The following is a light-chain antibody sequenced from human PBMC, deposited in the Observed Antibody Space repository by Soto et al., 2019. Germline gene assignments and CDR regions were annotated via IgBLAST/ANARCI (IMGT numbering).Light chain of an antibody. V-gene: IGLV1-44*01. CDR3: AAGDDRLNGWV. J-gene: IGLJ3*02. CDR2: GNI. CDR1: SSNIESNG. Sequence: QSVLTQAPSASGTPGQRVTISCSGSSSNIESNGINWYRQLPGTAPKLLIYGNIQRPSGVPDRFSGSKSGTSASLAISGLQPEDEADYYCAAGDDRLNGWVFGGGTKLTVL.